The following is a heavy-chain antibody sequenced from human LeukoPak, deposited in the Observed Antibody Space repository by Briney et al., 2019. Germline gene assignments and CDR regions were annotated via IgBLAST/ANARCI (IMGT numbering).Heavy chain of an antibody. CDR1: GFTFDDYA. CDR2: ISWNSGSI. D-gene: IGHD2-2*01. CDR3: AKGRRIQPLQPNDAFDI. Sequence: PGRSLRLSCAASGFTFDDYAMHWVRQAPGKGLEWVSGISWNSGSIGYADSVKGRFTISKDNAKNSLYLQMNSLRAEDTALYYCAKGRRIQPLQPNDAFDIWGQGTMVTVSS. J-gene: IGHJ3*02. V-gene: IGHV3-9*01.